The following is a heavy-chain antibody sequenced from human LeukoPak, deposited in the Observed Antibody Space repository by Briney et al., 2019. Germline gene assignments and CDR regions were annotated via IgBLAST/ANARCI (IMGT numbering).Heavy chain of an antibody. V-gene: IGHV4-4*07. J-gene: IGHJ6*03. CDR3: ARAPSRDMVVVPAAIRSAYYYYYYMDV. CDR1: GGSISSYY. D-gene: IGHD2-2*02. Sequence: PSETLSLTCTVSGGSISSYYWSWIRQPAGKGLEWIGRIYTSGSTNYNPSLKSRVTISVGTSKNQFSLKLSSVTAADTAVYYCARAPSRDMVVVPAAIRSAYYYYYYMDVWGKGTTVTVSS. CDR2: IYTSGST.